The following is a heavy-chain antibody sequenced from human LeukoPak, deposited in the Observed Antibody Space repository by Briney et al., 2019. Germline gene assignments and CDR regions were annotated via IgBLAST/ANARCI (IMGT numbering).Heavy chain of an antibody. D-gene: IGHD1-7*01. CDR3: ARLITGTTTAIDI. J-gene: IGHJ3*02. CDR2: VYTSGRT. V-gene: IGHV4-4*07. Sequence: SETLSLTCSVSGGSISGYYWTWIRQPAGKGLEWIGRVYTSGRTHYNPSLTTRLTMSVDTSKNQFSLKLTSVTAADTAVYYCARLITGTTTAIDIWGQGTMVTVSS. CDR1: GGSISGYY.